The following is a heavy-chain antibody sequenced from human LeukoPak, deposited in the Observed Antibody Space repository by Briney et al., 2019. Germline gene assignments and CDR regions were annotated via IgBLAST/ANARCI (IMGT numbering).Heavy chain of an antibody. CDR2: MNPNSGNT. Sequence: ASVKVSCKASGYTFINYYMHWVRQAPGQGLEWMGWMNPNSGNTGYAQKFQGRVTITRNTSISTAYMELSSLRSEDTAVYYCARARRITIFGVVIIGDYYMDVWGKGTTVTVSS. V-gene: IGHV1-8*03. D-gene: IGHD3-3*01. CDR3: ARARRITIFGVVIIGDYYMDV. CDR1: GYTFINYY. J-gene: IGHJ6*03.